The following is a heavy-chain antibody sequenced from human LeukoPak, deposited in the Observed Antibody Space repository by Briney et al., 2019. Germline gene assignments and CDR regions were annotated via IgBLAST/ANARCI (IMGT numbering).Heavy chain of an antibody. V-gene: IGHV3-30*02. D-gene: IGHD1-26*01. CDR3: AKAPPDGSGCYWSYMDV. Sequence: GRTLRPSCAASGFTSTSYGMHRVRQAPGKGLGWVAFIRYDVSNKYYADSVQGRFTIYRDNFKNTLYLQMNSLRAEDTAVYYCAKAPPDGSGCYWSYMDVWGKGTTVTVSS. CDR2: IRYDVSNK. CDR1: GFTSTSYG. J-gene: IGHJ6*03.